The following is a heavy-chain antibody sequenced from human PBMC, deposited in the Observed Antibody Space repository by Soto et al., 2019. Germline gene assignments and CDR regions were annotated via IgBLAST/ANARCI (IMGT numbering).Heavy chain of an antibody. CDR2: ISGNGVST. CDR1: GFTFGSYA. Sequence: PVGSLRLSCAASGFTFGSYAMNWVRQAPGKGLEWVSGISGNGVSTYYADSVKGRFTISRDNSKNTLYLQMNSLRAEDTALYYCAKVKGCGGGSCYVLDSWGQRTLVTVSS. CDR3: AKVKGCGGGSCYVLDS. D-gene: IGHD2-15*01. V-gene: IGHV3-23*01. J-gene: IGHJ4*02.